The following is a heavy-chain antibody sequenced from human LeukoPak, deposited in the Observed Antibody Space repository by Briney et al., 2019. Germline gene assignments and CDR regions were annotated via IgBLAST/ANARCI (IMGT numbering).Heavy chain of an antibody. CDR2: ISSSGSNI. Sequence: PGGSLRLSCAASGFTFSNYWMNWVRQAPGKGLEWVSYISSSGSNIYYADSVKGRFTISRDNAKNSLYLQMNSLRAEDTAVYYCARGWISDSFDYWGQGTLVTVSS. CDR3: ARGWISDSFDY. J-gene: IGHJ4*02. V-gene: IGHV3-48*04. D-gene: IGHD5-12*01. CDR1: GFTFSNYW.